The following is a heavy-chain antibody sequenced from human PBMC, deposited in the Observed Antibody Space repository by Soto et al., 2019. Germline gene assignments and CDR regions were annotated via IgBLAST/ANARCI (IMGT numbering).Heavy chain of an antibody. CDR2: IIPIFGTA. CDR1: GGTFSSYA. V-gene: IGHV1-69*06. Sequence: SVKGSCTASGGTFSSYAISWVRQAPGQGLEWMGGIIPIFGTANYAQKFQGRVTITADKSTSTAYMELSSLRSEDTAVYYCASLLQNIAAPRPIPWYYYGMDVWGQGTTVTVSS. J-gene: IGHJ6*02. CDR3: ASLLQNIAAPRPIPWYYYGMDV. D-gene: IGHD6-6*01.